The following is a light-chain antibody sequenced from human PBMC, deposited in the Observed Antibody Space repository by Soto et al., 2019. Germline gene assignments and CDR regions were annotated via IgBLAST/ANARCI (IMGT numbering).Light chain of an antibody. CDR2: GAS. CDR1: QSVSSSY. V-gene: IGKV3-20*01. Sequence: EIVLTQSPGTLSLSPGERATLSCRASQSVSSSYLAWYQQKPGQAPRLLIYGASSRATGIPDRFSGSGSGTDFTLTIRRLEPEDFAVSYCQQYGRSPGYTFGQGTKLEIK. CDR3: QQYGRSPGYT. J-gene: IGKJ2*01.